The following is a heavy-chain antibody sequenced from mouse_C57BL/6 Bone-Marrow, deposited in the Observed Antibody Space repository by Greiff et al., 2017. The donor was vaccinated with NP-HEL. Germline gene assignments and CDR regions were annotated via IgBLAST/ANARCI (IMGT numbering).Heavy chain of an antibody. V-gene: IGHV1-15*01. CDR2: IDPETGGT. D-gene: IGHD2-1*01. J-gene: IGHJ2*01. Sequence: VQLQQSGAELVRPGASVTLSCKASGYTFTDYEMHWVKQTPVHGLEWIGAIDPETGGTAYNQKFKGKAILTADKSSSTAYMELRSLTSEDSAVYYCTRSSYYCNSLGFDYWGQGTTLTVSS. CDR3: TRSSYYCNSLGFDY. CDR1: GYTFTDYE.